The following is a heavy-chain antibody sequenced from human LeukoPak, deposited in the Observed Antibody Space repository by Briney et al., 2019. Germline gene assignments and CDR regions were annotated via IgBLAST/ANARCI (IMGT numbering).Heavy chain of an antibody. CDR1: GYSFTSYW. CDR3: ASQGGFRAARHWFAP. Sequence: GESLKISCKGSGYSFTSYWIGWVRQMPGKGLEWMGRIDPSDSYTNYSPSFQGHVTISADKSISTAYLQWSSLKASDTAMYYCASQGGFRAARHWFAPWGQGNPVTVSP. V-gene: IGHV5-10-1*01. CDR2: IDPSDSYT. J-gene: IGHJ5*02. D-gene: IGHD6-6*01.